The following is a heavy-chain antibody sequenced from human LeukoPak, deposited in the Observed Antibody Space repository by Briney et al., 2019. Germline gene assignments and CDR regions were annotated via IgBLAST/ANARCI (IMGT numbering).Heavy chain of an antibody. CDR2: IYYSGST. CDR3: ARHWPAESLDY. V-gene: IGHV4-59*08. CDR1: GGSISSYY. Sequence: SETLSLTCTVSGGSISSYYWSWIRQPPGKGLEWIGYIYYSGSTNYNPSLKSRVTISADKSISTAYLQWSSLKASDTAMYYCARHWPAESLDYWGQGTLVTVSS. J-gene: IGHJ4*02.